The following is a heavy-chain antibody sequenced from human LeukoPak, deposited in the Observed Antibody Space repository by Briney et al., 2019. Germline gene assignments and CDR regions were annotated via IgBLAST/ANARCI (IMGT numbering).Heavy chain of an antibody. J-gene: IGHJ5*02. CDR3: AKDVWWSVS. D-gene: IGHD2-8*02. CDR2: ISANGVDT. Sequence: GGSLRLSCVASGFTFSNHAMTWVRQAPGKGLEWVSAISANGVDTFYAPSVKGRFTISRDNSKDTLYLQINSLRAEDTAIYYCAKDVWWSVSWGQGTLVTVSS. V-gene: IGHV3-23*01. CDR1: GFTFSNHA.